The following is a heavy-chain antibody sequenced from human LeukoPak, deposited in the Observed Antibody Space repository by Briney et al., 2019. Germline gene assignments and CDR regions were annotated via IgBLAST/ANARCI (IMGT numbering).Heavy chain of an antibody. J-gene: IGHJ1*01. V-gene: IGHV3-74*01. D-gene: IGHD6-13*01. CDR2: INTDGSST. CDR1: GFTFSSYW. CDR3: VRDPFIAAAGNRYFQH. Sequence: GGSLRLSCAASGFTFSSYWMHWVRQAPGKGLVWVSRINTDGSSTSYADSVKGRFTISRDNAKNSLYLQMSSLRAEDTAVYYCVRDPFIAAAGNRYFQHWGQGTLVTVSS.